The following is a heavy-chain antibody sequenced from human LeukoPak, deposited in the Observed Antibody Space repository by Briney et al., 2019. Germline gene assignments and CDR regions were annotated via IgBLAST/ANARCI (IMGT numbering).Heavy chain of an antibody. Sequence: SQTLSLTCTVSGGSISSGDYYWSWIRQPPGKGLEWIGYIYYSGSTYYNPSLKSRVTISVDTSKNQFSLKLSSVTAADTAVYYCARGEAYGDYGSGLFDYWGQGTLVTVSS. CDR3: ARGEAYGDYGSGLFDY. D-gene: IGHD4-17*01. V-gene: IGHV4-30-4*01. CDR1: GGSISSGDYY. CDR2: IYYSGST. J-gene: IGHJ4*02.